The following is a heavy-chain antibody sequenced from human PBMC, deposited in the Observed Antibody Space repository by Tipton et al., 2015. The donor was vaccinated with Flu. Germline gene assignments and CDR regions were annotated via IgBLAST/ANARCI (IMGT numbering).Heavy chain of an antibody. Sequence: SLRLSCAASGFTFDDYAMHWVRQVPGKGLEWVSLISGDGGNPYYADSVKGRFTISRDNTKNSLYLQMNSLRTEDTALYYCAKVRFLDSYFDLWGQGTLVTVSS. CDR1: GFTFDDYA. CDR3: AKVRFLDSYFDL. J-gene: IGHJ4*02. V-gene: IGHV3-43*02. CDR2: ISGDGGNP. D-gene: IGHD3-16*01.